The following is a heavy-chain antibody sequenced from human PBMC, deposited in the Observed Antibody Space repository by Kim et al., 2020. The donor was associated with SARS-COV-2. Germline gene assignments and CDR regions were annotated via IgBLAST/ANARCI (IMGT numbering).Heavy chain of an antibody. CDR1: GFTFSSYA. J-gene: IGHJ5*02. D-gene: IGHD3-3*01. V-gene: IGHV3-23*01. Sequence: GGSLRLSCAASGFTFSSYAMSWVRQAPGKGLEWVSAISGSGGSTYYADSVKGRFTISRDNSKNTLYMQMNSLRAEDTAVYYCAKDPVYYDFWSGPGGGEGAWGQGTLVTVSS. CDR3: AKDPVYYDFWSGPGGGEGA. CDR2: ISGSGGST.